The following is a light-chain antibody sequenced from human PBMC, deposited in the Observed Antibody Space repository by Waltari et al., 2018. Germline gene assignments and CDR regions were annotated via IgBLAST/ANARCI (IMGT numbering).Light chain of an antibody. V-gene: IGKV1-39*01. Sequence: DIQMTQSPPSLSASVGDRVTITCRASQSISSYFNWYQQKSGKAPYLLIYGASSLQSGVPSRFSGSGSGTDFTLTISSLQPEDFATYYCQQSYSIPLTFGGGTKVEIK. CDR1: QSISSY. CDR2: GAS. J-gene: IGKJ4*01. CDR3: QQSYSIPLT.